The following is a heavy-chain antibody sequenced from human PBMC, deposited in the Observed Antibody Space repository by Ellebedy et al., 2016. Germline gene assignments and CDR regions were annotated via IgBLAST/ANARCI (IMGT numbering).Heavy chain of an antibody. V-gene: IGHV3-30*18. CDR3: AKDFEVLWFAGWFDP. Sequence: GGSLRLSCAASGFTFSSYGMHWVRQAPGKGLEWVAVISYDGSNKYYADSVKGRFTISRDNSKNTLYLQMNSLRAEDTAVYYRAKDFEVLWFAGWFDPWGQGTLVTVSS. CDR2: ISYDGSNK. J-gene: IGHJ5*02. D-gene: IGHD3-10*01. CDR1: GFTFSSYG.